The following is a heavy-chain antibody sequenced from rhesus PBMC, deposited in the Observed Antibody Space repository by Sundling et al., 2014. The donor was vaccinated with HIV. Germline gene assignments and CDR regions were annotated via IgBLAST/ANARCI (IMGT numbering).Heavy chain of an antibody. V-gene: IGHV4-93*01. CDR1: GGSIRSSNW. D-gene: IGHD3-9*01. CDR2: IYGSGGST. CDR3: ARDLAYEDDYGYYYTNGLDS. J-gene: IGHJ6*01. Sequence: QVQLQESGPAVVRPSETLSLTCAVSGGSIRSSNWWSWIRQSPGKGLEWIGGIYGSGGSTEYNPSLKSRVTISKDTSKNQFSLKLSSVTAADTAVYYCARDLAYEDDYGYYYTNGLDSWGQGVVVTVSS.